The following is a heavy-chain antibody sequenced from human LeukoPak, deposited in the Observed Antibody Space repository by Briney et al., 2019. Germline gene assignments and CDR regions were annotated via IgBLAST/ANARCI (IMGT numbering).Heavy chain of an antibody. J-gene: IGHJ3*01. D-gene: IGHD7-27*01. CDR1: GFTFSNAW. V-gene: IGHV3-15*01. Sequence: PGGSLRLSCAASGFTFSNAWMSWVRQAPGKGLQWVGRIKSKIDGGTTDYAAPVKGRFSISRDDSRNTVYLQMNSLRAEDTAVYYCANGGLTGDQKDAFDFWGQGTMVTVSS. CDR2: IKSKIDGGTT. CDR3: ANGGLTGDQKDAFDF.